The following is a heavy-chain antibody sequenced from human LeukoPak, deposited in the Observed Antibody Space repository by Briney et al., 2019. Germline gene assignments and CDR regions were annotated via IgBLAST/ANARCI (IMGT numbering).Heavy chain of an antibody. V-gene: IGHV3-53*05. D-gene: IGHD3-22*01. CDR3: AKGVRPHYYDSSGYLPTRYYGMDV. J-gene: IGHJ6*02. CDR1: GFTVSSNY. Sequence: PGGSLRLSCAASGFTVSSNYMNWVRQAPGKGLEWVSVIYGGGNIYYADSVKGRFTISRDNSKNTLYLQMNSLRAEDTAVYYCAKGVRPHYYDSSGYLPTRYYGMDVWGQGTTVTVSS. CDR2: IYGGGNI.